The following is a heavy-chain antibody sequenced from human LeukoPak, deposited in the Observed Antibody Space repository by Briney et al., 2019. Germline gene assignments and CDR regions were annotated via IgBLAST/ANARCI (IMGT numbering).Heavy chain of an antibody. CDR2: ISAYNGNT. CDR3: AREDEFGIAVAGRLNWFDH. D-gene: IGHD6-19*01. J-gene: IGHJ5*02. Sequence: ASVKVSCKASGYTFTSYGISWVRQAPGQGLEWMGWISAYNGNTNYAQKHQGRVTMTTDTSTSTAYMELRSLRSDDTAVYYCAREDEFGIAVAGRLNWFDHWGQGTLVTVSS. V-gene: IGHV1-18*01. CDR1: GYTFTSYG.